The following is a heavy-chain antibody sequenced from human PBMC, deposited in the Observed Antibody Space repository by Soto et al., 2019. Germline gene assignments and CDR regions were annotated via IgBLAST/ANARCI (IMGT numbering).Heavy chain of an antibody. J-gene: IGHJ4*02. CDR2: ISSSGSTI. V-gene: IGHV3-48*03. D-gene: IGHD3-3*01. Sequence: GVSLRLSCAASGFTFSSYEMNWVRQAPGKGLEWVSYISSSGSTIYYADSVKGRFTISRDNAKNSLYLQMNSLRAEDTAVYYCAREAFGVVIIPAPFDYWGQGTLVTVSS. CDR3: AREAFGVVIIPAPFDY. CDR1: GFTFSSYE.